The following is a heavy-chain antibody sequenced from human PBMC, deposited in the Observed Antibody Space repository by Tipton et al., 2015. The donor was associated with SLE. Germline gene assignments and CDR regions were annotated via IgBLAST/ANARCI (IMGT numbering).Heavy chain of an antibody. D-gene: IGHD2-15*01. V-gene: IGHV4-39*01. CDR2: IYYTGST. CDR3: ASHDIVLQS. J-gene: IGHJ4*02. Sequence: GLVKPSETLSLTCVVSGGSISSNSHYWGLIRQPPGRGLEWIGTIYYTGSTYYNPSLQSRVAMSVDTSKNQFSLKLTSVTAADTAVYYCASHDIVLQSWGQGTLVTVSS. CDR1: GGSISSNSHY.